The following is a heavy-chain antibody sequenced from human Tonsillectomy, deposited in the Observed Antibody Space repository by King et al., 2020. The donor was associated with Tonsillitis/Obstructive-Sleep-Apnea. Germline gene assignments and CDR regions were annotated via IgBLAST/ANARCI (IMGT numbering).Heavy chain of an antibody. J-gene: IGHJ6*02. CDR3: ARSCGADCSQGGNYYYYGMDV. Sequence: QLVQSGAEVRKPGESLKISCKGSGYSFTSYWIGWVRQMPGKGPEWMGIIYPGDSDTRYSPSFQGQVTISADKSISTAYLQWSSLKASDTAMYYCARSCGADCSQGGNYYYYGMDVWGQGTTVTVSS. CDR1: GYSFTSYW. CDR2: IYPGDSDT. V-gene: IGHV5-51*01. D-gene: IGHD2-21*02.